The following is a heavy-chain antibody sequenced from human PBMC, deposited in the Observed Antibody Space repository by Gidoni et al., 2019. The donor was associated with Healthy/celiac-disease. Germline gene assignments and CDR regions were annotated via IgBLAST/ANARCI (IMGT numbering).Heavy chain of an antibody. CDR2: ISYDGSNK. CDR3: ARDSVLMVYATPIPPPSYGMDV. CDR1: GFTFSSCA. D-gene: IGHD2-8*01. V-gene: IGHV3-30-3*01. J-gene: IGHJ6*02. Sequence: QVPRVESGGGVVQPARSLRLSCSASGFTFSSCAMHWVRQAPGKGLAWVAVISYDGSNKHYADSVKGRFTISRDNSKNTLYLQMNSLRAEDTAVYYCARDSVLMVYATPIPPPSYGMDVWGQGTTVTVSS.